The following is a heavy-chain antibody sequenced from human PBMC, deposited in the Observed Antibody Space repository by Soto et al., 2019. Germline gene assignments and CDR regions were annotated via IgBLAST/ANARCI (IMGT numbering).Heavy chain of an antibody. CDR1: GFTLSNYG. Sequence: GGSLRLSCAASGFTLSNYGVHWVRQTPDKRLEWVSAILYDGDNKYYTDSVKGRFTISRDNSKNTVSLQMSSLRPEDTAVYYCARNQRTNNWYVADSWGQGALVTVSS. CDR2: ILYDGDNK. J-gene: IGHJ4*02. D-gene: IGHD1-1*01. CDR3: ARNQRTNNWYVADS. V-gene: IGHV3-30-3*01.